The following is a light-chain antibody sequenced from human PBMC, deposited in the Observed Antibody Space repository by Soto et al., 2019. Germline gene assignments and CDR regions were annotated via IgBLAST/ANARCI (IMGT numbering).Light chain of an antibody. CDR2: SAS. CDR3: RRTYNAPRT. V-gene: IGKV1-27*01. CDR1: QGITGF. Sequence: DIQLTQSPSSLSASVGDRVTITCRVSQGITGFLNWYRRKPGKVPKVLIYSASKLQSGVPSRFSGSGSGTDFTLTISSLQPEDVATYYGRRTYNAPRTFGPGTKVDIK. J-gene: IGKJ3*01.